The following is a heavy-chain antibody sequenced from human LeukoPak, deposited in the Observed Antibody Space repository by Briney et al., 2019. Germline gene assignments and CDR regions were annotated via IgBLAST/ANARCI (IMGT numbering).Heavy chain of an antibody. V-gene: IGHV3-21*01. CDR3: IRACSGRTCYQFDF. J-gene: IGHJ4*02. CDR2: ISSSSSYI. Sequence: GFLRLSCAASGFTFSSYSMNWVRQATGQGLEFVSSISSSSSYIYYADSVKGRFTLSRDNAKNSLYLQMNSLRAYFFQEEDGIRACSGRTCYQFDFWGQGTLVTVSS. D-gene: IGHD2-15*01. CDR1: GFTFSSYS.